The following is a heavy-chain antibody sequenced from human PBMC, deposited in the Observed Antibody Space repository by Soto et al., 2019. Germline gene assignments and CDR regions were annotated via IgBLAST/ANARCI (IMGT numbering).Heavy chain of an antibody. CDR1: GGIFNTYT. V-gene: IGHV1-69*02. CDR2: FIPILDMA. CDR3: AITYCRDNSCPRDFDF. D-gene: IGHD2-21*01. J-gene: IGHJ4*02. Sequence: QVQVVQSGAEVKKPASSVKVSCKPSGGIFNTYTVNWVRLAPGHGLEWMGRFIPILDMANYAQKFQDRVTITADRSTFTAYMELNSLTSDDTAVYYCAITYCRDNSCPRDFDFWGPGTRVTVSS.